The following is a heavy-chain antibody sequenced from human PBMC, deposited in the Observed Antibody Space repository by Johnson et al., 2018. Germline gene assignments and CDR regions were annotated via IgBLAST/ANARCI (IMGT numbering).Heavy chain of an antibody. V-gene: IGHV3-15*07. J-gene: IGHJ3*02. CDR2: IKTKTDAETT. D-gene: IGHD3-10*01. CDR3: TTGYYYGSGTYYNSADTFDI. CDR1: GFTFSSYA. Sequence: EVQLVESGGGLVQPGGSLRLSCAASGFTFSSYAMNWVRQAPGKGLEWVGRIKTKTDAETTDYAAPVKGRFTIPRDDSKSTMYLQMNSLKTEDTAVYYCTTGYYYGSGTYYNSADTFDIWGQGTMVTVSS.